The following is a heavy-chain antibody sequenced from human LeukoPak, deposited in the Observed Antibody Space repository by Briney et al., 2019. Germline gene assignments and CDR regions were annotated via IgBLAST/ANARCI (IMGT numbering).Heavy chain of an antibody. V-gene: IGHV1-2*02. Sequence: ASVKVSCKASGYTFTDYYMHWVRQAPGQGLEWMGWINLNSGGADSAQKLQGRVTMTTDTSTSTAYMELRSLRSDDTAVYYCARERYSSGWWHFDYWGQGTLVTVSS. CDR3: ARERYSSGWWHFDY. D-gene: IGHD6-19*01. CDR1: GYTFTDYY. CDR2: INLNSGGA. J-gene: IGHJ4*02.